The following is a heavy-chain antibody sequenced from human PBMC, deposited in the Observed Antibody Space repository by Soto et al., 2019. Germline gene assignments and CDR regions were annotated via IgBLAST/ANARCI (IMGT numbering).Heavy chain of an antibody. V-gene: IGHV3-23*01. CDR1: GFMFSSYA. J-gene: IGHJ3*02. D-gene: IGHD6-19*01. CDR2: INDSGGST. CDR3: AKDRGSGWYDDAFDI. Sequence: WGSLRLSCAASGFMFSSYAMSWVRQAPGKGLEWVSSINDSGGSTYYADSVKGRFTMSRDNSKKTLYLQMNSLRAEGTAVYYCAKDRGSGWYDDAFDIWGQGTMVTVSS.